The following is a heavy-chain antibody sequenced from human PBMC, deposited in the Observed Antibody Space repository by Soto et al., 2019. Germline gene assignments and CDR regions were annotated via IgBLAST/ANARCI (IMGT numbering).Heavy chain of an antibody. J-gene: IGHJ6*03. CDR3: ARIRVPHHIVLVPAATGYYYYMDV. V-gene: IGHV2-70*11. CDR2: IDWDDDK. Sequence: SGPTLVNPTQTLTLTCTFSGFSLSTSGMCVSWIRQPPGKALEWLARIDWDDDKYYSTSLKTRLTISKDTSKNQVVLTMTNMDPVDTATYYCARIRVPHHIVLVPAATGYYYYMDVWGKGTTVTVSS. CDR1: GFSLSTSGMC. D-gene: IGHD2-2*01.